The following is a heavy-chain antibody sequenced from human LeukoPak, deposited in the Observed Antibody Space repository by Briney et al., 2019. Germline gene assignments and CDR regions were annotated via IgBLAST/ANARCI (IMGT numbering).Heavy chain of an antibody. Sequence: PGRSLRLSCAASGFTFDDYAMHWVRQAPGKGLEWVSGISWNSGSIGYADSVKGRFTISRDNAKNSLYLQMNSLRAEDTALYYCAKASRIPLLWFGEASNGMDVWGQGTTVTASS. D-gene: IGHD3-10*01. CDR3: AKASRIPLLWFGEASNGMDV. J-gene: IGHJ6*02. CDR2: ISWNSGSI. CDR1: GFTFDDYA. V-gene: IGHV3-9*01.